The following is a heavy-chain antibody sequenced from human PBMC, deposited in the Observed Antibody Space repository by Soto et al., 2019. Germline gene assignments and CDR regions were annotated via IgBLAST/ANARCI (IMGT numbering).Heavy chain of an antibody. V-gene: IGHV1-69*01. CDR1: GGTFSSYA. J-gene: IGHJ6*02. CDR2: IIPIFGIA. D-gene: IGHD3-10*01. CDR3: ARGVGYYGSGVRASGGDYYYGMDV. Sequence: QVQLVQSGAEVKKPGSSVKVSCKASGGTFSSYAISWVRQAPGQGLEWMGGIIPIFGIANYAQKFQGRVTITADESTSTAYMELSSLRSEDTAVYYCARGVGYYGSGVRASGGDYYYGMDVWGQGTTVTVSS.